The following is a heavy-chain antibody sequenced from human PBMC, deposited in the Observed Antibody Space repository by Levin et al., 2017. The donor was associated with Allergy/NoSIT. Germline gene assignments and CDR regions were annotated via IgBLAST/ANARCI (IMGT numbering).Heavy chain of an antibody. CDR1: GFSLSTSGVG. CDR2: IYWDDVK. J-gene: IGHJ6*02. Sequence: ASGPTLVKPTQTLTLTCTFSGFSLSTSGVGVGWIRQPPGKALECLALIYWDDVKRYSPSLKSRLTITKDTSKNQVVLTMTDMDPVDTATYYCGRDYYYYGMDVWGRGTTVTVSS. CDR3: GRDYYYYGMDV. V-gene: IGHV2-5*02.